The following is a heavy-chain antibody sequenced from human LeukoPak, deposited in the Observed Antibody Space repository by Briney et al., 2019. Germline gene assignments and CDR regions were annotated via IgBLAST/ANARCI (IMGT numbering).Heavy chain of an antibody. D-gene: IGHD3-22*01. Sequence: SVKVSCKASGGTSRSYAINWVRQAPGQGLEWMGRIIPIFATPNYAQKFQGRVTITTHESTSTAYMELSSLRSEDTAVYYCARSDSSGYTPHYYFDDWGQGTLVSVSS. J-gene: IGHJ4*02. V-gene: IGHV1-69*05. CDR2: IIPIFATP. CDR3: ARSDSSGYTPHYYFDD. CDR1: GGTSRSYA.